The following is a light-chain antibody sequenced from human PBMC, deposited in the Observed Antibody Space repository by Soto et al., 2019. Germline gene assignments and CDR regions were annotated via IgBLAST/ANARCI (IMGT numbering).Light chain of an antibody. Sequence: EIVMTQSPGTLSVSPGERATLSCRASQSISTNLAWYQQTPGQAPRLLIYGASTRATGIPTRFSGSGSGTQFTLTISSLQSEDFAVHYCQQYNDWPPITFGQGTRLEIK. J-gene: IGKJ5*01. CDR2: GAS. CDR1: QSISTN. CDR3: QQYNDWPPIT. V-gene: IGKV3-15*01.